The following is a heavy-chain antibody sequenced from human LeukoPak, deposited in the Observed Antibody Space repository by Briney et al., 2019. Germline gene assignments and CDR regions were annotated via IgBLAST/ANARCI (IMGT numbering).Heavy chain of an antibody. D-gene: IGHD6-19*01. J-gene: IGHJ4*02. Sequence: PSETLSLTCAVYGGSFSGYYWSWIRQPPGKGLEWIGEINHSGSTNYNPSLKSRVTISVDTSKNQFSLKLSSVTAADTAVYYCASGGIAVAGTGNSFDYWGQGTLVTVSS. CDR2: INHSGST. V-gene: IGHV4-34*01. CDR1: GGSFSGYY. CDR3: ASGGIAVAGTGNSFDY.